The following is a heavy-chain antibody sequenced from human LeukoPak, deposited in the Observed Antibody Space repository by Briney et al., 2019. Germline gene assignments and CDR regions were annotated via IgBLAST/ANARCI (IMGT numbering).Heavy chain of an antibody. J-gene: IGHJ4*02. CDR3: ASATTVTTFSDY. Sequence: SVTVSCKASGGTFSSYAISWVRQAPGQGLEWMGRIIPILGIANYAQKFQGRVTITADKSTSTAYMELSSLRSEDTAVYYCASATTVTTFSDYWGQGTLVTVSS. V-gene: IGHV1-69*04. D-gene: IGHD4-17*01. CDR2: IIPILGIA. CDR1: GGTFSSYA.